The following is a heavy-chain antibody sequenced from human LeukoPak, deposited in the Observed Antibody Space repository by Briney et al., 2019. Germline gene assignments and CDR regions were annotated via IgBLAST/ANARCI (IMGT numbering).Heavy chain of an antibody. CDR1: GFTFSSYA. CDR3: ARDGGSGLDY. Sequence: GSLRLSCAASGFTFSSYAMHWVRQAPGKGLEWVAVISYDGSNKYYADSVKGRFTISRDNSKNTLYLQMNSLRAEDTAVYYCARDGGSGLDYWGQGTLVTVSS. V-gene: IGHV3-30*04. CDR2: ISYDGSNK. J-gene: IGHJ4*02. D-gene: IGHD3-10*01.